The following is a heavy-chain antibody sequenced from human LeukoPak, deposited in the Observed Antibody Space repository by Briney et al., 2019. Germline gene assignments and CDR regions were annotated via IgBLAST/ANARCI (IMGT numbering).Heavy chain of an antibody. CDR1: GYTFTSYD. Sequence: ASVKVSCKASGYTFTSYDINWVRQATGKGLEWMGWMNPNSGNTGYAQKFQGRVTITRNTSISTAYMELSSLRSEDTAVYYCARASTFIAAAPLRYWGQGTLVTVSS. CDR2: MNPNSGNT. V-gene: IGHV1-8*03. J-gene: IGHJ4*02. D-gene: IGHD6-13*01. CDR3: ARASTFIAAAPLRY.